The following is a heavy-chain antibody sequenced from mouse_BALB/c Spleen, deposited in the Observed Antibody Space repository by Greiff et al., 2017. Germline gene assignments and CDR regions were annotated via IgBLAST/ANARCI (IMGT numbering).Heavy chain of an antibody. J-gene: IGHJ4*01. Sequence: EVQLQQSGPELVKPGASVKISCKASGYSFTGYYMHWVKQSHVKSLEWIGRINPYNGATSYNQNFKDKASLTVDKSSSTAYMELHSLTSEDSAVYYCARAERSYAMDYWGQGTSVTVSS. CDR2: INPYNGAT. CDR3: ARAERSYAMDY. V-gene: IGHV1-26*01. CDR1: GYSFTGYY.